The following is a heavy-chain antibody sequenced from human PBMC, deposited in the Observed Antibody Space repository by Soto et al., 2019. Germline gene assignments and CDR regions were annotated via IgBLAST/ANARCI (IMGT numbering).Heavy chain of an antibody. CDR1: GGTFSSYA. D-gene: IGHD5-12*01. J-gene: IGHJ4*02. Sequence: ASVKVSCKASGGTFSSYAISWVRQAPGQGLEWMGGIIPIFGTANYAQKFQGRVTITADKSTSTAYMELSSLRSEDTAVYYCARGGYSGYDSSYYFDYWGQGTLVTVSS. CDR3: ARGGYSGYDSSYYFDY. V-gene: IGHV1-69*06. CDR2: IIPIFGTA.